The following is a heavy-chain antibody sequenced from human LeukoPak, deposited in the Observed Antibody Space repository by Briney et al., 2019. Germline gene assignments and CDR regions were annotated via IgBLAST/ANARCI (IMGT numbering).Heavy chain of an antibody. Sequence: SETLSLTCTVSGGSISSGGYYWRWIRQHPGKGLEWIGYIYYSGSTYYHPSLKSRVTISVDTSKNQFSLKLSSVTAADTAVYYCARGEITMIVVVITAGAFDIWGQGTMVTVSS. J-gene: IGHJ3*02. CDR2: IYYSGST. CDR1: GGSISSGGYY. CDR3: ARGEITMIVVVITAGAFDI. V-gene: IGHV4-31*03. D-gene: IGHD3-22*01.